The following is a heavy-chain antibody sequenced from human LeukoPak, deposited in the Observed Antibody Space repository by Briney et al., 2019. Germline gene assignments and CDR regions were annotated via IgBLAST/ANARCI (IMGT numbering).Heavy chain of an antibody. Sequence: ASVKVSCKASGYTFPGYYMHWVRQAPGQGLEWMGWINPNSDGTNYAQKFQGRVTMTRDTSISTAYMELSRLRSDDTAVYYCARSRITMVRGVFNWFDYWGQGTLVTVSS. CDR2: INPNSDGT. CDR1: GYTFPGYY. D-gene: IGHD3-10*01. J-gene: IGHJ5*01. CDR3: ARSRITMVRGVFNWFDY. V-gene: IGHV1-2*02.